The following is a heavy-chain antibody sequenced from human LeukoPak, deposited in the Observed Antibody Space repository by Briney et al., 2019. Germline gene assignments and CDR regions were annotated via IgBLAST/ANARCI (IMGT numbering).Heavy chain of an antibody. CDR3: ARADYGDHNFDY. V-gene: IGHV4-59*01. J-gene: IGHJ4*02. CDR2: IYYRGST. Sequence: SETLSLTCTVSGGSISSYYWSWIRQPPGKGLEWIGYIYYRGSTNYNPSLKSRVTISVDTSKNQFSLKLSSVTAADTAVYYCARADYGDHNFDYWGQGTLVTVSS. D-gene: IGHD4-17*01. CDR1: GGSISSYY.